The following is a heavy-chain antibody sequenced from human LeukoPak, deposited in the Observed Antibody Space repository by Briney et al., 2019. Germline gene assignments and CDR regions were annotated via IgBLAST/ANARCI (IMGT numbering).Heavy chain of an antibody. V-gene: IGHV4-59*01. D-gene: IGHD3-9*01. CDR1: GGSISSYY. J-gene: IGHJ4*02. CDR3: ARRPRNDILTGTPFDY. CDR2: IYYSGST. Sequence: SETLSLTCTVSGGSISSYYWSWIRQPPGKGLEWIGYIYYSGSTNYNPSLKSRVTISVDTSKNQFSLKLRSVTAADTAVYYCARRPRNDILTGTPFDYWGQGILVTVSS.